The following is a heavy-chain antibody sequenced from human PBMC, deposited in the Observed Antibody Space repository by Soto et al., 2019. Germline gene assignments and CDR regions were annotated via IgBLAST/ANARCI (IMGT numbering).Heavy chain of an antibody. Sequence: QVQLVQSGAEVKKPGSSVKVSCKASGGTFSSYTISWVRQAPGQGLEWMGRIIPILGIANYAQKFQGRVTITADKSTSTAYMELSSLRSVDTAVYYCASLMSSGYYYGMDVWGQGTTVTVSS. CDR1: GGTFSSYT. D-gene: IGHD3-10*01. V-gene: IGHV1-69*02. J-gene: IGHJ6*02. CDR3: ASLMSSGYYYGMDV. CDR2: IIPILGIA.